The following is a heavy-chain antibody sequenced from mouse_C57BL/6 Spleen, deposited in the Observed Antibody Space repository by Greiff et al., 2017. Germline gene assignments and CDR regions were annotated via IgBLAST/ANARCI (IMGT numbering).Heavy chain of an antibody. J-gene: IGHJ2*01. CDR2: IYPGSGNT. CDR3: ARGGSSLDY. CDR1: GYTFTDYY. Sequence: QVQLKESGAELVRPGASVTLSCKVSGYTFTDYYINWVKQRPGQGLEWIARIYPGSGNTYYNEKFKGKATLTAEKSSSTAYMQLSSLTSEDAAVYFCARGGSSLDYWGQGTTLTVSS. V-gene: IGHV1-76*01. D-gene: IGHD1-1*01.